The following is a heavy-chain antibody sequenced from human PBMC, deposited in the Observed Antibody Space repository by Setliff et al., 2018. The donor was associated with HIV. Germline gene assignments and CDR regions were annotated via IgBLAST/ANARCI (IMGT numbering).Heavy chain of an antibody. Sequence: SETLSLTCSVSGGSISSSTYYWGWIRQPPGKGLEWIGDIFYTGSTYYNPSLKSRVAISVDTSENQFSLKLNSVTAADTAVYYCARRGRDGVFIMFATGFNPWGQGALVTVSS. V-gene: IGHV4-39*01. J-gene: IGHJ5*02. D-gene: IGHD2-8*01. CDR1: GGSISSSTYY. CDR3: ARRGRDGVFIMFATGFNP. CDR2: IFYTGST.